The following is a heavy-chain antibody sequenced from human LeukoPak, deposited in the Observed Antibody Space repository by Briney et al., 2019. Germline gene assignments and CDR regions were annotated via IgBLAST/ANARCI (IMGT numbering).Heavy chain of an antibody. V-gene: IGHV3-23*01. CDR1: GFTFSSHA. CDR3: AKDRSYGDYDGYYGMDV. Sequence: GGSLRLSCAASGFTFSSHAMSWVRQAPGKGLEWVSVISGSGASTYYADSVKGRFTISRDNSKNTLYLQMNSLRAEDTAVYYCAKDRSYGDYDGYYGMDVWGQGTTVTVSS. D-gene: IGHD4-17*01. J-gene: IGHJ6*02. CDR2: ISGSGAST.